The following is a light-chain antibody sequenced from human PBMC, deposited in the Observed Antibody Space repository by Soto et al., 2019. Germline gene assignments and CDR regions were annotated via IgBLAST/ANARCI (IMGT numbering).Light chain of an antibody. Sequence: QSXLTQPPSASGSXXXXVXXSCTGTSSDVGGYDYVSWYQQYPGKAPKLIIYEVSERPSGVPDRFSGSKSGNTASLTVSGLQAEDEADYFCSSYAGSHNVVFGGGTKLTVL. J-gene: IGLJ2*01. CDR1: SSDVGGYDY. CDR2: EVS. CDR3: SSYAGSHNVV. V-gene: IGLV2-8*01.